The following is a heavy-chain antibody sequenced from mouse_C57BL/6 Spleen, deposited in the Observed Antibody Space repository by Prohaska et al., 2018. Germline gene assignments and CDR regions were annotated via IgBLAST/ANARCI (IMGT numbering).Heavy chain of an antibody. Sequence: EVQLQQSGAELVRPGASVKLSCTASGFNIKDDYMHWVKQRPEQGLEWIGWIDPENGDTEYASKFQGKATITADTSSNTAYLQLSSLTSEDTAVYYCTLAYDYDTAYWGQGTLVTVSA. V-gene: IGHV14-4*01. CDR2: IDPENGDT. J-gene: IGHJ3*01. CDR1: GFNIKDDY. CDR3: TLAYDYDTAY. D-gene: IGHD2-4*01.